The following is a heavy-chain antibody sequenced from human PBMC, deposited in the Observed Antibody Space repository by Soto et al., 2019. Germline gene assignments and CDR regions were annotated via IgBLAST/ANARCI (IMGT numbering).Heavy chain of an antibody. V-gene: IGHV1-18*01. CDR2: ISAYSGNT. Sequence: GASVKVSCKASGYTFTSYGISWVRQAPGQGLEWMGWISAYSGNTNYAQKLQGRVTMTTDTSTSTAYMELRSLRSDDTAVYYCATEIGAGIAVAALDYWGQGTLVTVSS. J-gene: IGHJ4*02. CDR3: ATEIGAGIAVAALDY. D-gene: IGHD6-19*01. CDR1: GYTFTSYG.